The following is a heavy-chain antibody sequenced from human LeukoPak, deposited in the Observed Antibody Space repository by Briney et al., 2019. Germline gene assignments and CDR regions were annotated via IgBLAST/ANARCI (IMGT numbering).Heavy chain of an antibody. D-gene: IGHD2-15*01. Sequence: SETLSLTCTVSGGSISSYYWSWIRQPPGKGLEWIGYIYYSGSTNYNPSLKSRVTISVDTSKNQFSLKLSSVTAADTAVHYCARDRLYCSGGSCYFLTGFDPWGQGTLVTVS. CDR2: IYYSGST. V-gene: IGHV4-59*01. CDR3: ARDRLYCSGGSCYFLTGFDP. J-gene: IGHJ5*02. CDR1: GGSISSYY.